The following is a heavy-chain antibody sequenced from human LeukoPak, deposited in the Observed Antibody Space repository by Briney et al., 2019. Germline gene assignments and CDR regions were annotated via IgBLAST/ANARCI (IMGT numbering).Heavy chain of an antibody. V-gene: IGHV3-23*01. CDR2: ISGSGGST. D-gene: IGHD1-7*01. CDR1: GFTFSSYA. J-gene: IGHJ6*03. CDR3: AKDQNYASYYYYMDV. Sequence: GGSLRLSCAASGFTFSSYAMSWVRQAPGKGLEWVSAISGSGGSTYYADSVKGRFTISRDNSKNTLYLQMNSLRAEDTAVYYCAKDQNYASYYYYMDVWGKGTTVTVSS.